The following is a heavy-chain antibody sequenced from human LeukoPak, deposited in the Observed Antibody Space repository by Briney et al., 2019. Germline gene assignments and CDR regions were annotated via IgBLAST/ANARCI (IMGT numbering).Heavy chain of an antibody. CDR3: ATFSIAVDYNWFDP. V-gene: IGHV5-10-1*01. J-gene: IGHJ5*02. CDR1: GYSFTSYW. D-gene: IGHD6-19*01. Sequence: GESLQISCQGSGYSFTSYWISWVRQMPGKGLEWMGRIDPSDSYTNYSPSFQGHVTISADKSISTAYLQWSSLMASDTAVYYCATFSIAVDYNWFDPWGQGTLVTVSS. CDR2: IDPSDSYT.